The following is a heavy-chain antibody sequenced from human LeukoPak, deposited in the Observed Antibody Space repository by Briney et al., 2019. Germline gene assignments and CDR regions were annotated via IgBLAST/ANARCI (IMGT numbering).Heavy chain of an antibody. CDR3: AREAPGYYDSSGYYFDY. V-gene: IGHV4-59*12. CDR1: GGSISSYY. D-gene: IGHD3-22*01. J-gene: IGHJ4*02. Sequence: SETLSLTCTVSGGSISSYYWSWIRQPPGKGLEWIGYIYYSGSTNYNPSLKSRVTISVDTSKNQFSLKLSSVTAADTAVYYCAREAPGYYDSSGYYFDYWGQGTLVTVSS. CDR2: IYYSGST.